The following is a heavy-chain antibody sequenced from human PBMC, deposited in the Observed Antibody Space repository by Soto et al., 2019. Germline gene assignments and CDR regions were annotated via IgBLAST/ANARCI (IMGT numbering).Heavy chain of an antibody. D-gene: IGHD6-19*01. CDR2: IIPVYDTA. Sequence: QVQLVQSGAEVKKPGSSVKVSCKASGGTFSNFAISWVRQAPGQGLEWMGAIIPVYDTAKYAQKFQDRLTITADESTSTAYMEMRSLRSEDTAVYSCARDDNSGFFIGYYGLDVWGQGTTVTVSS. J-gene: IGHJ6*02. CDR3: ARDDNSGFFIGYYGLDV. CDR1: GGTFSNFA. V-gene: IGHV1-69*01.